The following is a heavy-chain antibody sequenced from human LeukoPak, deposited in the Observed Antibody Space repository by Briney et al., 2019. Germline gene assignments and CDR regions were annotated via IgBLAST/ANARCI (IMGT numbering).Heavy chain of an antibody. D-gene: IGHD3-10*01. CDR2: VNDSGKI. Sequence: SETLSLTCTVYSGSLSGYYWSWLRQPPGKGLEFIGEVNDSGKINYTPSLKSRVTMSVDAPKKQFSLKLTSVTAADTAVYYCARVIDSSESYYRPFDYWGQGIMVTVSS. J-gene: IGHJ4*02. CDR1: SGSLSGYY. V-gene: IGHV4-34*01. CDR3: ARVIDSSESYYRPFDY.